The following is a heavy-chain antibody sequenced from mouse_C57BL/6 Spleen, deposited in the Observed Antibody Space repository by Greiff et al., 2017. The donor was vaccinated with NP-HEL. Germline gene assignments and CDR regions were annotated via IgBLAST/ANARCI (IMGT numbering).Heavy chain of an antibody. Sequence: EVMLVESGGGLVKPGGSLKLSCAASGFTFSDYGMHWVRQAPEKGLEWVAYISSGSSTIYYADTVKGRFTISRDNAKNTLFLQMTSLRSEDTAMYYCARNPVVKGYYFDYWGQGTTLTVSS. V-gene: IGHV5-17*01. CDR2: ISSGSSTI. CDR1: GFTFSDYG. J-gene: IGHJ2*01. CDR3: ARNPVVKGYYFDY. D-gene: IGHD1-1*01.